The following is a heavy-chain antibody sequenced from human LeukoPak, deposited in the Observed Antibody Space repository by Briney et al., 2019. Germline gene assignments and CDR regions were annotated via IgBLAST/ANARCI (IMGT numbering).Heavy chain of an antibody. J-gene: IGHJ4*02. CDR1: GFTFSSYA. V-gene: IGHV3-30*04. CDR2: ISYDGSNK. Sequence: PGGSLRLSCAASGFTFSSYAMHWVRQAPGKGLDWVAVISYDGSNKYYADSVKGRFTISRDNSKNTLYLQMNSLRADDTAVYYCARDAGSGSYFDYWGQGTLVTVSS. D-gene: IGHD3-10*01. CDR3: ARDAGSGSYFDY.